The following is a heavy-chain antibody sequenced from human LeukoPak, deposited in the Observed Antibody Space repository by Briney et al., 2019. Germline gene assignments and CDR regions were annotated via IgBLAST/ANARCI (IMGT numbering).Heavy chain of an antibody. Sequence: PGGSLRLSCAASGFTFSSYAMHWVRQAPGKGLEWAASITYDGSTENYADSVKGRFTISRDNSKNTLYLEMNSLRAEDTAVYYCAKDFSRIAAADPFDYWGQGTLVTVSS. CDR2: ITYDGSTE. CDR1: GFTFSSYA. J-gene: IGHJ4*02. D-gene: IGHD6-13*01. V-gene: IGHV3-30-3*01. CDR3: AKDFSRIAAADPFDY.